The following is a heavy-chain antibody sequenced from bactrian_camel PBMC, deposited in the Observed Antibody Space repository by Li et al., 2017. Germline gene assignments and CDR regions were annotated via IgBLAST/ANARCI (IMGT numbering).Heavy chain of an antibody. CDR1: GVTDSRNC. D-gene: IGHD5*01. J-gene: IGHJ4*01. Sequence: HVQLVESGGGSVQAGGSLRLSCVVSGVTDSRNCMGWFRQAPGKEREAVAGLYLGGGSYTTYADSVKGRFTISRDNAKNMLYLQLNSVKSEDTALYYCATWGDFAHWGQGTQVTVS. CDR3: ATWGDFAH. CDR2: LYLGGGSYT. V-gene: IGHV3S54*01.